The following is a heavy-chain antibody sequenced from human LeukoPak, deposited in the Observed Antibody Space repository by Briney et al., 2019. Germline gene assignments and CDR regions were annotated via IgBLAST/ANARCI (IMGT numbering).Heavy chain of an antibody. CDR3: TRDVPRSSGYPDN. CDR2: IYHSGST. V-gene: IGHV4-30-2*01. D-gene: IGHD3-22*01. CDR1: GGSISSGGYY. Sequence: SETLSLTCTVSGGSISSGGYYWSWIRQPPGKGLEWIGYIYHSGSTYYNPSLKSRVAISVDTSKNQFSLTVSSVTAADTAVYYCTRDVPRSSGYPDNWGQGTLVTVSS. J-gene: IGHJ4*02.